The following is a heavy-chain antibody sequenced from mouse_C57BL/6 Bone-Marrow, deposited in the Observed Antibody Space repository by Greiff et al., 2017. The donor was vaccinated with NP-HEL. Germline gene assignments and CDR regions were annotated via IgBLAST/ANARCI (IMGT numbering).Heavy chain of an antibody. Sequence: KESCKASGYTFTSYWMHWVKQRPIQGLEWIGNIDPSDSETHYNQKFKDKATLTVDKSSSTAYMQLSSLTSEDSAVYYCARWGGDYWGQGTSVTVSS. CDR3: ARWGGDY. CDR2: IDPSDSET. V-gene: IGHV1-52*01. CDR1: GYTFTSYW. J-gene: IGHJ4*01.